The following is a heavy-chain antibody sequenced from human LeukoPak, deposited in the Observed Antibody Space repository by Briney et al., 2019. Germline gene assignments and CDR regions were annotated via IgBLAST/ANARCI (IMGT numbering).Heavy chain of an antibody. CDR1: GGSINSFY. D-gene: IGHD6-6*01. V-gene: IGHV4-4*07. CDR3: ARENWRSKSIDFDS. CDR2: IYSSGST. Sequence: SETLSLTCTVSGGSINSFYWTGIRQPAGKGLEWIGRIYSSGSTNFNPSLKSRVTMSVDTSKNQFSLRLSSVTAADTAAYFCARENWRSKSIDFDSWGQGTLVTASS. J-gene: IGHJ4*02.